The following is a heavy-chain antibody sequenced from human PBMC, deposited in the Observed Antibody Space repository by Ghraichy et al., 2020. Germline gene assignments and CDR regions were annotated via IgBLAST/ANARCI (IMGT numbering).Heavy chain of an antibody. V-gene: IGHV3-23*01. D-gene: IGHD1-14*01. Sequence: GGSLRLSCAASGFTFTTHDMSWVRQAPGKGLEWVSPISTTSSTYYADSVKGRFTISRDNSKSTLYLQMSSLRAEDTAIYYCAKELPGPPLTIDYWGQGTLVTVSS. CDR2: ISTTSST. CDR1: GFTFTTHD. J-gene: IGHJ4*02. CDR3: AKELPGPPLTIDY.